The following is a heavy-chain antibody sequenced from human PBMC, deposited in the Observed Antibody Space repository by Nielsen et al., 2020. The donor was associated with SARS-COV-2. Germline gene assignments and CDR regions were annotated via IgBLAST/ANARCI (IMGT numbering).Heavy chain of an antibody. J-gene: IGHJ5*02. CDR3: AREKTEQQSRWFDP. Sequence: LRLSCAVSGGSISSGGYYWSWIRQHPGKGLEWIGYIYYSGSTYYNPSLESRVTISVDTSKNQFSLKLSSVTAADTAVYYCAREKTEQQSRWFDPWGQGTLVTVPS. V-gene: IGHV4-31*11. D-gene: IGHD6-13*01. CDR2: IYYSGST. CDR1: GGSISSGGYY.